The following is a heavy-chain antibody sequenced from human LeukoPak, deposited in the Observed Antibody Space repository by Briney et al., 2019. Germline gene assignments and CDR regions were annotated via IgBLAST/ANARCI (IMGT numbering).Heavy chain of an antibody. CDR3: ARGPGLTYGGNSD. CDR2: ISGSGGST. Sequence: PGGSLRLSCAASGFTFSNYVMSWVRQAPGKGLEWVSGISGSGGSTYYADSVKGRFTISRDQAKNTLSLQMNSLRAEDTAVYYCARGPGLTYGGNSDWGQGTLVTVSS. J-gene: IGHJ4*02. CDR1: GFTFSNYV. D-gene: IGHD4-23*01. V-gene: IGHV3-23*01.